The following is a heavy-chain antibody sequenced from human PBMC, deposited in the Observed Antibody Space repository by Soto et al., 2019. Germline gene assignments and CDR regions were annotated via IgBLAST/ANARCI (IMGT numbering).Heavy chain of an antibody. CDR1: GGSISSYY. CDR2: IYYSGST. J-gene: IGHJ6*02. D-gene: IGHD2-2*01. CDR3: ASVRTKAHYYGMDV. V-gene: IGHV4-59*01. Sequence: PSETLSLTCTVSGGSISSYYWRWIRQPPGKGLEWIGYIYYSGSTNYNPSLKSRVTISVDTSKNQFSLKLSSVTAADTAVYYCASVRTKAHYYGMDVWGQGTTVTVSS.